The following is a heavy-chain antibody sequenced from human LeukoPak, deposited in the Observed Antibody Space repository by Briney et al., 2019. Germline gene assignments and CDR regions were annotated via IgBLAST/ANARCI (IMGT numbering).Heavy chain of an antibody. V-gene: IGHV4-61*02. CDR2: IYTSGST. J-gene: IGHJ3*02. CDR3: ASHISYTFDI. D-gene: IGHD2-21*01. Sequence: SETLSLTCTVSGGSISSGSYYWSWIRQPAGKGLEWIGRIYTSGSTNYNPSLKSRVTISVDTSKNQFPLKLSSVTAADTAIYYCASHISYTFDIWGQGTMATVSS. CDR1: GGSISSGSYY.